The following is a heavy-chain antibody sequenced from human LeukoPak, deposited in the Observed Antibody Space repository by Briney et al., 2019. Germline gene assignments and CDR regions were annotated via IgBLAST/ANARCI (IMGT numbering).Heavy chain of an antibody. V-gene: IGHV3-74*01. Sequence: QPGGSLRLSCAASGFTFSSYWMHWVRQAPGKGLVWVSRINTDGSSTSYADSVKGRFTISRDNAKNTLYLQMNSLRAEDTAVYYCARGYQLPHQEQNYYMDVWGKGTTVTVSS. CDR3: ARGYQLPHQEQNYYMDV. D-gene: IGHD2-2*01. CDR1: GFTFSSYW. CDR2: INTDGSST. J-gene: IGHJ6*03.